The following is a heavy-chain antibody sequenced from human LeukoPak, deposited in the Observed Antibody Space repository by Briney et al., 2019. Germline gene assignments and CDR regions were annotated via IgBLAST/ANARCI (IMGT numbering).Heavy chain of an antibody. CDR1: GFTFSSYS. Sequence: PGGSLRLSCAASGFTFSSYSMNWVRQAPGKGLEWVSYISSSSSTIYYADSVKGRFTISRDNAKNSLYLQMKRLRGEDTAVYYCASVNINYYYYMDVWGKGTTVTVSS. J-gene: IGHJ6*03. CDR2: ISSSSSTI. D-gene: IGHD2/OR15-2a*01. V-gene: IGHV3-48*01. CDR3: ASVNINYYYYMDV.